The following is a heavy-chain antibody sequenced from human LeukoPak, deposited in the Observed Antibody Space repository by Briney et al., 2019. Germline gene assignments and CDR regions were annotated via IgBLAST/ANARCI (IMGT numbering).Heavy chain of an antibody. Sequence: SETLSLTCTVSGVFISSYYWSWIRQPPGKGLEWIGYIYYSGTTNYNPSLKSRVTISVDTSKNQFSLKLSSVTAADTAVYYCARGAGGNDDYWGQGTLVTVSS. CDR3: ARGAGGNDDY. CDR2: IYYSGTT. V-gene: IGHV4-59*01. CDR1: GVFISSYY. J-gene: IGHJ4*02. D-gene: IGHD4-23*01.